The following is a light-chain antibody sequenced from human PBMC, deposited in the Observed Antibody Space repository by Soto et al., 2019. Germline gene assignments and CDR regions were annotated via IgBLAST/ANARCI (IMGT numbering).Light chain of an antibody. V-gene: IGKV1-33*01. CDR2: DAV. CDR3: QQYDTLPYT. CDR1: QPTYIY. Sequence: DIQMTQSPSSLSASVGDRVTISCQASQPTYIYLNWFQRKPGKAPKLLVYDAVHLETGVPSRFSGTGSGTDFILTICSLQREDIATYYFQQYDTLPYTFGQGTKLQIK. J-gene: IGKJ2*01.